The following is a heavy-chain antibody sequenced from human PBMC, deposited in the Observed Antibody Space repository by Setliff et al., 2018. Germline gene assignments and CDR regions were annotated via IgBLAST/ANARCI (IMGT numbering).Heavy chain of an antibody. CDR2: INNYSFKT. CDR1: GYTFTNYG. J-gene: IGHJ3*02. Sequence: ASVKVSCKSSGYTFTNYGITWVRQAPGQGLEWMGWINNYSFKTTYPQKFQGRVTFTADESTKTAYMDLRSLRSEDTAIYYCARGRDGYNANAYEIWGQGTMVTVSS. D-gene: IGHD5-12*01. V-gene: IGHV1-18*01. CDR3: ARGRDGYNANAYEI.